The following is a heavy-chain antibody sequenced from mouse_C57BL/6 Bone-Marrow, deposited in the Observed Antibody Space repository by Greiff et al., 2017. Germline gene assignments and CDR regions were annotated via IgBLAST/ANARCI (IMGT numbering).Heavy chain of an antibody. CDR3: TRDGYDGDWFAY. J-gene: IGHJ3*01. D-gene: IGHD2-2*01. CDR2: IYPGNSDT. CDR1: GYTFTSYW. Sequence: VQLQQSGTVLARPGASVKMYCKTSGYTFTSYWMHWVKQRPGQGLEWIGAIYPGNSDTSYNQKFKGKAKLTAVTSASTAYMELSSLTNEDSAVYYCTRDGYDGDWFAYWGQGTLVTVSA. V-gene: IGHV1-5*01.